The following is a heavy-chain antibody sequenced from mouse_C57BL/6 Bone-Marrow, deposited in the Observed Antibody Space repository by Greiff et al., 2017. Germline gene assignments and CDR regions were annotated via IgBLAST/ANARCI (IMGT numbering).Heavy chain of an antibody. CDR1: GFTFSSYA. Sequence: EVKLVESGGGLVKPGGSLKLSCAASGFTFSSYAMSWVRQTPEKRLEWVATISDGGSYTYYPDNVKGRFTISRDNAKNNLYLQMSHLKSEDTAMYYCASIYYDYDEGTWFAYWGQGTLVTVSA. CDR2: ISDGGSYT. V-gene: IGHV5-4*03. D-gene: IGHD2-4*01. CDR3: ASIYYDYDEGTWFAY. J-gene: IGHJ3*01.